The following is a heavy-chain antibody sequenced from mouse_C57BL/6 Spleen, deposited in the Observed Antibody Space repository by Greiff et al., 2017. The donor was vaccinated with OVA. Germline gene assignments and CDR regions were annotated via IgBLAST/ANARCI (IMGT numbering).Heavy chain of an antibody. CDR3: ARREGLLYFFAY. CDR1: GYTFTNYW. J-gene: IGHJ3*01. CDR2: IYPAGGSP. D-gene: IGHD2-12*01. V-gene: IGHV1-63*01. Sequence: VQLQQSGAELVRPGTSVKMSCKASGYTFTNYWIGWAKQRPGHGLEWIGDIYPAGGSPRYNEKFKGKATLTADKSSSTAYMQFISLASEESAIYDSARREGLLYFFAYWGQGTLVTVSA.